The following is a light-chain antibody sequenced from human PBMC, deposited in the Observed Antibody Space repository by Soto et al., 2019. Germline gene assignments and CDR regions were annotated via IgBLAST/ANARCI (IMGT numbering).Light chain of an antibody. Sequence: DIQMTQSPSTLSASVGDRVTITCRASQSISSWLAWYQQKPGKAPKLLIFDASSLESGVPLRFSGSGSGTDFTLTISSLQTDDFATYYCQQYNDYPWTFGHGTRVEIK. V-gene: IGKV1-5*01. J-gene: IGKJ1*01. CDR2: DAS. CDR3: QQYNDYPWT. CDR1: QSISSW.